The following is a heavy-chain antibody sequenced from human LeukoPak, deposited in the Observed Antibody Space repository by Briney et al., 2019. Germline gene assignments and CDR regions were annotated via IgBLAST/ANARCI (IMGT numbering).Heavy chain of an antibody. CDR3: ARSFPDNFFFEN. CDR2: IYTSGST. Sequence: SQTRSLTCTVSGGSISSGSYYWSWIRQPAGKGLEWIGRIYTSGSTNYNPSLKSRVTISVDTSKNQFSLKLSSVTAADTAVYYCARSFPDNFFFENWGQGTLVTVSS. J-gene: IGHJ4*02. D-gene: IGHD1-1*01. CDR1: GGSISSGSYY. V-gene: IGHV4-61*02.